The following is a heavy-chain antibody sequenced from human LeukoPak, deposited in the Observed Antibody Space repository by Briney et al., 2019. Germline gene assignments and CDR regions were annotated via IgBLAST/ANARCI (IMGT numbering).Heavy chain of an antibody. D-gene: IGHD6-19*01. Sequence: GSLRLSCAASGFTFSRYGMHWVRQAPGKGLEWVTAISYDGSNKYYADSVKGRFTISRDNSKNTLYVQMNSLRAEDTAVYFCAKGSKAVLFTRDHYMDVWGKGTTVTISS. CDR3: AKGSKAVLFTRDHYMDV. V-gene: IGHV3-30*04. CDR1: GFTFSRYG. J-gene: IGHJ6*03. CDR2: ISYDGSNK.